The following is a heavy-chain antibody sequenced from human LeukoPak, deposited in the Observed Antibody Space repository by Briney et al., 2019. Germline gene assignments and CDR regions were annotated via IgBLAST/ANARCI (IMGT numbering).Heavy chain of an antibody. CDR3: ARHVEAINWFDS. Sequence: SSETLSLTCTVSGGSISSYYWSWIRQPPGKGLEWIGYIYYSGSTNYNPSLKSRVTISVDTSKNQFSLKLSSVTAADTAVYYCARHVEAINWFDSWGQGTLVTVSS. J-gene: IGHJ5*01. CDR2: IYYSGST. V-gene: IGHV4-59*08. CDR1: GGSISSYY.